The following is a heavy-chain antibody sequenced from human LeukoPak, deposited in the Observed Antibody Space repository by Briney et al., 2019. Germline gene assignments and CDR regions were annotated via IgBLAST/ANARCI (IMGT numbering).Heavy chain of an antibody. CDR2: INPNSGGT. CDR3: ARSVQNIRLEHDY. D-gene: IGHD1-1*01. V-gene: IGHV1-2*02. J-gene: IGHJ4*02. Sequence: GASVKVSCKASGYTFTCYYMHWVRQAPGQGLEWMGWINPNSGGTNYAQKFQGRVTMTRDTSISTAYMELSRLRSDDTAVYYCARSVQNIRLEHDYWGQGTLVTVSS. CDR1: GYTFTCYY.